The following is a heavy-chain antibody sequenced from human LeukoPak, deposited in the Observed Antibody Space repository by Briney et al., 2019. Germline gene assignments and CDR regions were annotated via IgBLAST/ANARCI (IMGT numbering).Heavy chain of an antibody. CDR2: IWYDGSNK. V-gene: IGHV3-33*01. Sequence: GGSLRLSCAASGFTFSNYGMHWVRQAPGKGLEWVALIWYDGSNKYYTDSVKVRLTISRDNSKDTLFLQMNSLRAEDTAVYYCAREGPRGNSQFDYWGQGTLVTVST. J-gene: IGHJ4*02. D-gene: IGHD2/OR15-2a*01. CDR3: AREGPRGNSQFDY. CDR1: GFTFSNYG.